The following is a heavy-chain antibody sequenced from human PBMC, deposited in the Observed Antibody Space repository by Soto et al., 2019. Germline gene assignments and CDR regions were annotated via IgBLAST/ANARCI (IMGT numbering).Heavy chain of an antibody. V-gene: IGHV1-24*01. CDR3: APGGNIVVVPAAMN. D-gene: IGHD2-2*01. CDR2: FDPEDGET. J-gene: IGHJ4*02. CDR1: GYTLTELS. Sequence: PSVKVSCKVSGYTLTELSMHWVRQAPGKGLEWMGGFDPEDGETIYAQKCQGRVTMTEDTSTDTAYMELSSLRSEDTAVYYCAPGGNIVVVPAAMNWGQGTLVTVSS.